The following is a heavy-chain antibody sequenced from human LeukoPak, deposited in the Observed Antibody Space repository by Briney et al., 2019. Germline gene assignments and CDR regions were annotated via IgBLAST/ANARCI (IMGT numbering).Heavy chain of an antibody. CDR2: ISGSGGST. J-gene: IGHJ4*02. CDR3: AKDPTEDYCSGGSCYPYYFDY. V-gene: IGHV3-23*01. CDR1: GFTVSSNY. D-gene: IGHD2-15*01. Sequence: PGGSLRLSCAASGFTVSSNYMSWVRQAPGKGLEWVSAISGSGGSTYYADSVKGRFTISRDNSKNTLYLQMNSLRAEDTAVYYCAKDPTEDYCSGGSCYPYYFDYWGQGTLVTVSS.